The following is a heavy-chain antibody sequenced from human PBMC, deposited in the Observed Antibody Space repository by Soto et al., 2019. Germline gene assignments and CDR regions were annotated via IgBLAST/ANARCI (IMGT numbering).Heavy chain of an antibody. J-gene: IGHJ4*02. CDR2: IYHSGST. CDR3: ARVGGVGVFKVGTFDY. Sequence: QVQLQESGPGLVKPSGTLSLTCAVSGGSISSSNWWSWVRQPPGKGLEWIGEIYHSGSTNYNPSLKSRVTISXXKXKXXFSRKLSYVTVADTAVYYCARVGGVGVFKVGTFDYWGQGTLVTVSS. CDR1: GGSISSSNW. D-gene: IGHD2-8*01. V-gene: IGHV4-4*02.